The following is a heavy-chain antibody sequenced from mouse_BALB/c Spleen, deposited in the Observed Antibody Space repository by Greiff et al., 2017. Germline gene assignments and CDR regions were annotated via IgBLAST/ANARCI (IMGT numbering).Heavy chain of an antibody. Sequence: EVQRVESGGGLVQPGGSLKLSCAASGFTFSSYGMSWVRQTPDKRLELVATINSNGGSTYYPDSVKGRSTISRDNAKNTLYLQMSSLKSEDTAMYYCARDEGQLGHFDYWGQGTTLTVSS. CDR3: ARDEGQLGHFDY. J-gene: IGHJ2*01. D-gene: IGHD4-1*02. CDR1: GFTFSSYG. V-gene: IGHV5-6-3*01. CDR2: INSNGGST.